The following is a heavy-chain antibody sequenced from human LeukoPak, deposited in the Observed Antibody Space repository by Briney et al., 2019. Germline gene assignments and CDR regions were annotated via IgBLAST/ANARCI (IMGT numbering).Heavy chain of an antibody. CDR1: GDSISSYY. CDR2: ISYSGCT. CDR3: ARVHYYGSGVSSYFDH. J-gene: IGHJ4*02. Sequence: PSETLSLTCTVSGDSISSYYWGWLRQPPGKGLEWIGYISYSGCTNYTPSIKSRVMISIDTSQKQFSLQLRFVTAADTAVYYCARVHYYGSGVSSYFDHWGQGTLVTVSS. V-gene: IGHV4-59*01. D-gene: IGHD3-10*01.